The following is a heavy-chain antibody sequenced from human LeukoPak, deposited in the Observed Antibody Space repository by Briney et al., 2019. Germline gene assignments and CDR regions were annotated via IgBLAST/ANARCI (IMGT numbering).Heavy chain of an antibody. V-gene: IGHV4-59*12. D-gene: IGHD1-26*01. CDR3: ARYMVGTLYDY. Sequence: PSETLSLTCTVSGGSISSYYWSWIRQPPGKGLEWIGYIYYSGSTNYNPSLKSRVTISIDTSKNQFSLQLNSVTPEDTAVYYCARYMVGTLYDYWGQGTLVTVSS. J-gene: IGHJ4*02. CDR2: IYYSGST. CDR1: GGSISSYY.